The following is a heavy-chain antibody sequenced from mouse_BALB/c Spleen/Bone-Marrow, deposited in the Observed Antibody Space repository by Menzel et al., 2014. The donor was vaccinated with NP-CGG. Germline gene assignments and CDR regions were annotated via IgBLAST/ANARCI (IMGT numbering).Heavy chain of an antibody. J-gene: IGHJ2*01. V-gene: IGHV5-6*01. CDR2: ITSGGSYT. D-gene: IGHD2-4*01. CDR3: ARVYDHDLEC. Sequence: EVQLVESGGDLVKPGGSLKLSCAASGFTLSNYGMSWARQTPDKRLEWVATITSGGSYTYYPDSVRGRFTISRDNAKNTLYLQLSSLRSEDTAMYYCARVYDHDLECWGQSTTLAVSS. CDR1: GFTLSNYG.